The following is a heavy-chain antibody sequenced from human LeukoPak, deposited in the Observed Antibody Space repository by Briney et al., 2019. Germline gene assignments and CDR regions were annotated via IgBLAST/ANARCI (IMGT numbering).Heavy chain of an antibody. Sequence: ASVKVPCKASGYTFNHFYLHWVRQAPGQGLEWMGWINPNSGGTNYAQKFQGRVTMTRDTSISTAYMELSRLRSDDTAVYYCARWMATVTTPDLWGRGTLVTVSS. V-gene: IGHV1-2*02. J-gene: IGHJ1*01. CDR2: INPNSGGT. CDR1: GYTFNHFY. D-gene: IGHD4-17*01. CDR3: ARWMATVTTPDL.